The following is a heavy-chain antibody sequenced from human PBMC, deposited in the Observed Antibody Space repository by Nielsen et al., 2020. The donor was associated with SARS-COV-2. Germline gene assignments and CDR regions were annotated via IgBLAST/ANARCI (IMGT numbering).Heavy chain of an antibody. V-gene: IGHV4-34*01. CDR2: INHSGST. CDR3: ARGVGTILLGYCSSTSCYRYYYYMDV. Sequence: WIRQPPGKGLEWIGEINHSGSTNYNPSLKSRVTISVGTSKNQFSLKLSSVTAADTAVYYCARGVGTILLGYCSSTSCYRYYYYMDVWGKGTTVTVSS. J-gene: IGHJ6*03. D-gene: IGHD2-2*02.